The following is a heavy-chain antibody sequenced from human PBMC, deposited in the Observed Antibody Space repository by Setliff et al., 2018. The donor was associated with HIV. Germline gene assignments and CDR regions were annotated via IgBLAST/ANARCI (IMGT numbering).Heavy chain of an antibody. CDR3: ASVLFGQSGSYGHNYFDY. CDR2: IYDSGNI. J-gene: IGHJ4*02. CDR1: GGSFSSYS. D-gene: IGHD3-16*01. V-gene: IGHV4-59*01. Sequence: SETLSLTCTVSGGSFSSYSWSWLRQPPEKGLEWIGYIYDSGNIHYNPSLKGRVTISVDRSEDQFSLNLSSMTAADTAVYYCASVLFGQSGSYGHNYFDYWGQGTLVTVSS.